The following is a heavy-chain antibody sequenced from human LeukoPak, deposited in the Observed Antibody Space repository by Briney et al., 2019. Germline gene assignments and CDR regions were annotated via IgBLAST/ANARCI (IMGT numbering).Heavy chain of an antibody. J-gene: IGHJ4*02. CDR3: ARVLDCGGDCYTSTLDY. Sequence: ASVKVSCKASDYTFTSYGISWVRQAPGQRLEWMGWISAYNGNTNYAQKFQGRVTITADESTSTAYMELSSLRSEDTAVYYCARVLDCGGDCYTSTLDYWGQGTLVTVSS. D-gene: IGHD2-21*02. CDR2: ISAYNGNT. CDR1: DYTFTSYG. V-gene: IGHV1-18*01.